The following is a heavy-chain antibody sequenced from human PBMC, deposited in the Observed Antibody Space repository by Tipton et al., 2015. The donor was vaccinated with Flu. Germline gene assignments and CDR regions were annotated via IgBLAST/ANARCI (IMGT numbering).Heavy chain of an antibody. V-gene: IGHV4-34*01. CDR3: ARALGVYAINTPNWFDP. CDR1: GGSFSGYY. D-gene: IGHD2-8*02. CDR2: INHSGST. J-gene: IGHJ5*02. Sequence: TLSLTCAVYGGSFSGYYWSWIRQPPGKGLEWIGEINHSGSTNYNPPLKSRVTISVDTSKNQFSLKLSSVTAADTAVYYCARALGVYAINTPNWFDPWGQGTLVTVSS.